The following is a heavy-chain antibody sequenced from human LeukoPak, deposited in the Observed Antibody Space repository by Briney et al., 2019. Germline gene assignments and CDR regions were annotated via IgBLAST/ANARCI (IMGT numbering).Heavy chain of an antibody. CDR1: NYFINTGYY. CDR2: IYHGGTT. CDR3: ARGVGAPGYFDY. D-gene: IGHD1-26*01. Sequence: SETLSLTCTVSNYFINTGYYWGWVRQPPGKGLAWIGHIYHGGTTYYNPSLKSRVTISVDTSKNQFSLKLSSVTAADTAVYYCARGVGAPGYFDYWGQGTLVTVSS. V-gene: IGHV4-38-2*02. J-gene: IGHJ4*02.